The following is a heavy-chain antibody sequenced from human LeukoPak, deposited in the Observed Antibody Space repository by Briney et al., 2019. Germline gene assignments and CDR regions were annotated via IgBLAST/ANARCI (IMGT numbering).Heavy chain of an antibody. CDR1: GITLSNYG. CDR2: ISDGGGRT. D-gene: IGHD3-22*01. Sequence: GGSLRLSCAVSGITLSNYGMSWVRQDPGKGMEWVAGISDGGGRTNYAESVKGRFTISRDNPKNTLCLQMNSLRAEDTAVYFCAKRGVVIRVILVGFHKEAYYFDSWGQGALVTVSS. J-gene: IGHJ4*02. V-gene: IGHV3-23*01. CDR3: AKRGVVIRVILVGFHKEAYYFDS.